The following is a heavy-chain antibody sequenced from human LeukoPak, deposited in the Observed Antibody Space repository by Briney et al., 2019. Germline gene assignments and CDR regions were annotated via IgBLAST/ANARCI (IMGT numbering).Heavy chain of an antibody. V-gene: IGHV4-39*07. CDR3: ARVVVVAPRGYYYYMDV. CDR2: IYYSGST. CDR1: SGSISSSSYY. J-gene: IGHJ6*03. D-gene: IGHD2-21*01. Sequence: SETLSLTCTVSSGSISSSSYYWGWIRQPPGKGLEWIGSIYYSGSTYYNPSLKSRVTISVDTSKNQFSLRLSSVTAADTAVYYCARVVVVAPRGYYYYMDVWGKGTTVTVSS.